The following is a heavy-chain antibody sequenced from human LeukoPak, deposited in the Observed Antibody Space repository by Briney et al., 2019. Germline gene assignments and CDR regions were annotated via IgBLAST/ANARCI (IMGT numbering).Heavy chain of an antibody. J-gene: IGHJ4*02. CDR3: ANGGYDYVWGSPIFY. CDR1: GFTFSNYA. V-gene: IGHV3-23*01. CDR2: ISGSGGST. Sequence: AGSLRLSRAASGFTFSNYAMSWVRQAPRKGLEWVSAISGSGGSTYYADSVKGRFTISRDNSKNTLYLQMNSLRAEDTAVYYCANGGYDYVWGSPIFYWGQGTLVTVSS. D-gene: IGHD3-16*01.